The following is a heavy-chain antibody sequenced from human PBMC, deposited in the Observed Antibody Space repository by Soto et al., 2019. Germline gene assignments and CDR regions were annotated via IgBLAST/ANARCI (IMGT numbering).Heavy chain of an antibody. Sequence: EVQLVESGGGLVKPGGSLRLSCAASGFTFSNYNMDWIRQGPGKGLEWVSSITSSKYKYYADSVTGGFAIARDNAKNSLFLQMNSLGAEETGVYYCASAMFDYWGQGALVTVSS. CDR2: ITSSKYK. CDR3: ASAMFDY. D-gene: IGHD2-2*01. J-gene: IGHJ4*02. CDR1: GFTFSNYN. V-gene: IGHV3-21*01.